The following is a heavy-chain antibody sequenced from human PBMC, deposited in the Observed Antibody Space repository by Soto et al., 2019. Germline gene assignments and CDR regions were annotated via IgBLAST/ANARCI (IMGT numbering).Heavy chain of an antibody. V-gene: IGHV3-23*01. Sequence: GSLRVSCAASGFTFSSYAMSWVRQAPGKGLEWVSAISGSGGSTYYADSVKGRFTISRDNSKNTLYLQMNSLRAEDAPVYYCAKGLHYYSGMDVWGQGTTVTVSS. CDR1: GFTFSSYA. CDR2: ISGSGGST. CDR3: AKGLHYYSGMDV. J-gene: IGHJ6*02.